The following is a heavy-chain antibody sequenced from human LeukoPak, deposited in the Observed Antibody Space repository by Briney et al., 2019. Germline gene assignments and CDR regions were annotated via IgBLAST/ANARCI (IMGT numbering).Heavy chain of an antibody. CDR2: ISGSGGST. V-gene: IGHV3-23*01. J-gene: IGHJ4*02. Sequence: PGGSLRLSCAASGFTFSSYGMHWVRQAPGKGLEWVSAISGSGGSTYYADSVKGRFTISRDNSKNTLYLQMNSLRAEDTAVYYCAKVEDYDILTGYTIDYWGQGTLVTVSS. CDR1: GFTFSSYG. D-gene: IGHD3-9*01. CDR3: AKVEDYDILTGYTIDY.